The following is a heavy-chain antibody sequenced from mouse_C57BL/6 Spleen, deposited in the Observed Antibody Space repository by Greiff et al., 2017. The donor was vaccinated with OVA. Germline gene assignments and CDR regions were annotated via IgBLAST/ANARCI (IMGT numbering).Heavy chain of an antibody. V-gene: IGHV1-82*01. CDR1: GYAFSSSW. CDR3: ARRGGYGYYFDY. D-gene: IGHD2-2*01. J-gene: IGHJ2*01. CDR2: IYPGDGDT. Sequence: VQLQQSGPELVKPGASVKISCKASGYAFSSSWMNWVKQRPGQGLEWIGRIYPGDGDTNYNGKFKGKATLTADKSSSTAYMQLSSLTSEDSAVYFCARRGGYGYYFDYWGQGTTLTVSS.